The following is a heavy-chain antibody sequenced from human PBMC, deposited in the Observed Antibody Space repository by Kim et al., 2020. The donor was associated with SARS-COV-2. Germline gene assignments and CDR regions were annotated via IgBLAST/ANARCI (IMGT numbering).Heavy chain of an antibody. CDR2: INAGNGNT. V-gene: IGHV1-3*01. Sequence: ASVKVSCKASGYTFSSYAMQWVRQAPGQRLEWMGWINAGNGNTKYSQKFQGRVTITRDTSASTAYMEMSSLRSEDTAVYYCARVGTAMVSGPDYWGQGTLVTVSS. CDR3: ARVGTAMVSGPDY. D-gene: IGHD5-18*01. CDR1: GYTFSSYA. J-gene: IGHJ4*02.